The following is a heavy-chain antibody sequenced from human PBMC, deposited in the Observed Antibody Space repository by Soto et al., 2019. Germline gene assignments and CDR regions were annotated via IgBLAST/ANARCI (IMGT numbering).Heavy chain of an antibody. CDR3: AREGGYCSSTSCHRGAFDI. CDR2: INPNSGGT. CDR1: GYTFTGYY. Sequence: ASVKVSCKASGYTFTGYYMHWVRQAPGQGLEWMGWINPNSGGTNYAQKFQGWVTMTRDTSISTAYMELSRLRSDDTAVYYCAREGGYCSSTSCHRGAFDIWGQGTMVTVSS. D-gene: IGHD2-2*01. V-gene: IGHV1-2*04. J-gene: IGHJ3*02.